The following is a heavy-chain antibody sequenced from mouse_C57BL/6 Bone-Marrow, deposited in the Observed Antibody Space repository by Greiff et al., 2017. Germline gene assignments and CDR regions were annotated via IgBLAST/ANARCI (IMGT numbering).Heavy chain of an antibody. Sequence: QVQLQQPGAELVKPGASVKLSCKASGYTFTSYWMHWVKQRPGQGLEWIGMIHPNSGSTNYNEKFKSKATLTVDKSSSTAYMQLSSLTSEDSAVYYCARDYYYGSSFSPFAYWGQGTLVTVSA. CDR2: IHPNSGST. CDR3: ARDYYYGSSFSPFAY. J-gene: IGHJ3*01. CDR1: GYTFTSYW. V-gene: IGHV1-64*01. D-gene: IGHD1-1*01.